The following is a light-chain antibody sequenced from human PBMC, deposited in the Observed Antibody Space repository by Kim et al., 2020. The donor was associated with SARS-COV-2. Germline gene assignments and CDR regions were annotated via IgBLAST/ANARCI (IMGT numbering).Light chain of an antibody. CDR2: AAS. CDR3: QHSYSTPPT. J-gene: IGKJ1*01. Sequence: DIQMTQSPSSLSASVGDRVTITCRASQSIRSYLNWYQQKPGKAPKLLIYAASSLQSGFPSRFRGSGSGTDFTLTISSLQPEDFATYYCQHSYSTPPTFGQGTKV. CDR1: QSIRSY. V-gene: IGKV1-39*01.